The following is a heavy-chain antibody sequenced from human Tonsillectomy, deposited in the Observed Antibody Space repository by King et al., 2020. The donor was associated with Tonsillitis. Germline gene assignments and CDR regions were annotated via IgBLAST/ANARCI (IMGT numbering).Heavy chain of an antibody. V-gene: IGHV4-59*08. Sequence: QLQESGPRLVKPSETLSLTCTVSGASMRNYYCSWIRQPPGKGLEWIGYIFDNGNTNYNPSLKSRVTMSADTSKNQFSLNLISLTAADTAMYYCARHGGMQLRGGGFEYWGQGALVTVSS. J-gene: IGHJ4*02. CDR2: IFDNGNT. D-gene: IGHD5-18*01. CDR3: ARHGGMQLRGGGFEY. CDR1: GASMRNYY.